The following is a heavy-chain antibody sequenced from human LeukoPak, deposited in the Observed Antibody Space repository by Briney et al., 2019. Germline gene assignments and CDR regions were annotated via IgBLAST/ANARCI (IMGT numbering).Heavy chain of an antibody. J-gene: IGHJ3*02. CDR2: ISGSGGST. CDR3: AKDMGPNYGDDAFDI. V-gene: IGHV3-23*01. D-gene: IGHD4-17*01. CDR1: GFTFSSYA. Sequence: PGGSLRLSCAASGFTFSSYAMSWVRQAPGKGLEWVSAISGSGGSTYYADSVKGRFTISRDNSKNTLYLQMSSLRAEDTALYYCAKDMGPNYGDDAFDIWGQGTMVTVSS.